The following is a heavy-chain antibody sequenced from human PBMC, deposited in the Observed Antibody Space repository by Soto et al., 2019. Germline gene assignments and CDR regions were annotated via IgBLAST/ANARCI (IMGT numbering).Heavy chain of an antibody. J-gene: IGHJ4*02. CDR3: ARHGLPIAAAGFDY. Sequence: SETLSLTCTVSGGSISSGGYYWSWIRQHPGKGLEWIGYIYYSGSTYYNPSLKSRVTISVDTSKNQFSLNLSSVTAADTAIYYCARHGLPIAAAGFDYWGQGTLVTVSS. CDR2: IYYSGST. V-gene: IGHV4-31*03. D-gene: IGHD6-13*01. CDR1: GGSISSGGYY.